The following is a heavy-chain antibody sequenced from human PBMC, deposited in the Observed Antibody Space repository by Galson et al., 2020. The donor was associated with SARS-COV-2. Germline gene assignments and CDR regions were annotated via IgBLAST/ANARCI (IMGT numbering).Heavy chain of an antibody. CDR2: ISSSGSTI. CDR1: GFTFSSYE. D-gene: IGHD3-9*01. Sequence: GGSLRLSCAASGFTFSSYEMNWVRQAPGKGLEWVSYISSSGSTIYYADSVKGRFTIPRDNAKNSLYLQMTSLRAEDTAVYYCARDIIRYFDWLLRSDYYYYGMDVWGQGTTVTVSS. CDR3: ARDIIRYFDWLLRSDYYYYGMDV. V-gene: IGHV3-48*03. J-gene: IGHJ6*02.